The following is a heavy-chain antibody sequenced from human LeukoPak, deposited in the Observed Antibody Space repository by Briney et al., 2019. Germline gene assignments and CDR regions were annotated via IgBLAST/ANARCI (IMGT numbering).Heavy chain of an antibody. J-gene: IGHJ4*02. CDR1: GFSFSDSY. CDR2: ITSSGTTT. V-gene: IGHV3-11*01. CDR3: GRDPDYGDPY. Sequence: PGGSLRLSCSASGFSFSDSYMSWFRLSPEKGLEWIAYITSSGTTTEYADSVKGRFTISRVNAKNSLYLQMYSLRPEDTAVYYCGRDPDYGDPYWGQGTLVTVSS. D-gene: IGHD4/OR15-4a*01.